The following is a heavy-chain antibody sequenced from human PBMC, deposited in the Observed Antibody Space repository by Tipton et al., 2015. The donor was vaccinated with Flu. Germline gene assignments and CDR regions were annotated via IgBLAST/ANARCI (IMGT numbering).Heavy chain of an antibody. D-gene: IGHD1-14*01. CDR1: GFTFSGHW. Sequence: SLRLSCAASGFTFSGHWMSWVRQAPGKGLEWVANIKQDGSKENYVDSVKGRFTISRDNAKNSLYLQMNSLRVEDTAVYYCVKMPDFDYWGQGTLVTVSS. CDR3: VKMPDFDY. V-gene: IGHV3-7*01. CDR2: IKQDGSKE. J-gene: IGHJ4*02.